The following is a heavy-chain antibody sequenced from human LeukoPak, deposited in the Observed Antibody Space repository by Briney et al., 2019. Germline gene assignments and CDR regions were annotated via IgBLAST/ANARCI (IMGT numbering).Heavy chain of an antibody. V-gene: IGHV3-23*01. J-gene: IGHJ4*02. CDR2: ISGSGGST. D-gene: IGHD5-12*01. CDR1: GFTFSSYA. CDR3: AKDQGGGYDFAFDY. Sequence: GGSLRLSCAASGFTFSSYAMSWVRQAPGKGLEWVSAISGSGGSTYYADSVKGRFTISRDNSKNTLYLQVNSLRAEDTAVYYCAKDQGGGYDFAFDYWGQGTLVTVSS.